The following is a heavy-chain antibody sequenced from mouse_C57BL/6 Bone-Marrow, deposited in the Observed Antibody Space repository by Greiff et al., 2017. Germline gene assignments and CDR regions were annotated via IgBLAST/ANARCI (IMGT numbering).Heavy chain of an antibody. CDR1: GFTFSSYA. CDR2: ISSGGGYI. D-gene: IGHD1-1*01. Sequence: EVMLVESGEGLVKPGGSLKLSCAASGFTFSSYAMSWVRQTPEKRLEWVAYISSGGGYIYSPDTVKGRFTISRDNARNTLYLQMSSLKSEDTAMYYCTRVYYGSSLYFDYWGQGTTLTVSS. V-gene: IGHV5-9-1*02. J-gene: IGHJ2*01. CDR3: TRVYYGSSLYFDY.